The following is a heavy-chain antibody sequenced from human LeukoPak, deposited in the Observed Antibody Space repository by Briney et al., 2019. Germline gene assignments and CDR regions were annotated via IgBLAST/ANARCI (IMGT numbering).Heavy chain of an antibody. CDR3: ATLPDIVATSAAFDI. J-gene: IGHJ3*02. CDR1: GYTLTELS. V-gene: IGHV1-24*01. Sequence: ASVTVSCKVSGYTLTELSMHWVRQAPGKGLEWMGGFDPEDGETIYAQKFQGRVTMTEDTSTDTAYMELSSLRSEDTAVYYCATLPDIVATSAAFDIWGQGTMVTVSS. D-gene: IGHD5-12*01. CDR2: FDPEDGET.